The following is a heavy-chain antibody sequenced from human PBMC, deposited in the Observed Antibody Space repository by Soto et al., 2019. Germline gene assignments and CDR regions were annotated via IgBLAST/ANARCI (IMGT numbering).Heavy chain of an antibody. V-gene: IGHV1-18*01. CDR2: ISAYNTNT. Sequence: QVQLVQSGAEVKKPGASVKVSCKTSGYTFTSYHISWVRQAPGQGLEWVGWISAYNTNTNYAQKFQGIVSMTTDTLASTDYLELRSLRSDDTAVYYCARDTPPTDYWGQGNLVTVSS. CDR1: GYTFTSYH. J-gene: IGHJ4*02. CDR3: ARDTPPTDY.